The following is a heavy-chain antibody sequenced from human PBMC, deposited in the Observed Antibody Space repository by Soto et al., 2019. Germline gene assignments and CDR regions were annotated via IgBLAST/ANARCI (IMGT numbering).Heavy chain of an antibody. Sequence: EVQLVESGGGLVKPGGSLRLSCVASGFTFSGYSINWVRQAPGKGLEWVSYISGPSIYIYYADSVKGRFTISRDNAKSAVYLQITCLSAEDTAVYSCASGFRTAFTVCGQETTVSVS. V-gene: IGHV3-21*01. CDR2: ISGPSIYI. J-gene: IGHJ6*02. CDR1: GFTFSGYS. D-gene: IGHD1-1*01. CDR3: ASGFRTAFTV.